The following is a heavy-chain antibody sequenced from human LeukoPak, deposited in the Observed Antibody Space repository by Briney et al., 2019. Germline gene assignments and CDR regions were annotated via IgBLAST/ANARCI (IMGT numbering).Heavy chain of an antibody. J-gene: IGHJ4*02. D-gene: IGHD3-3*01. Sequence: GRSLRLSCAASGFTFDDYAMHWVRQAPGKGLEWVSGISWNSGSIGYADSVKGRFTISRDNAKNSLYLQMNSLRAEDTALYYGATHKRSGYYFDYWRERTLVTVSS. CDR1: GFTFDDYA. CDR2: ISWNSGSI. CDR3: ATHKRSGYYFDY. V-gene: IGHV3-9*01.